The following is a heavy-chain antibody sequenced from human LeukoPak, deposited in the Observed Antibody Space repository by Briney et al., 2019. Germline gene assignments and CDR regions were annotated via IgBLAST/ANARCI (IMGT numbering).Heavy chain of an antibody. J-gene: IGHJ4*02. D-gene: IGHD6-25*01. CDR3: ANSGSISYFDY. CDR2: ISYDGSNK. Sequence: GGSLRLSCAASGFTFSSYGMHWVRQAPGKGLEWVAVISYDGSNKYYADSVKGRYTISRDNSKNTLYLQMNSLRAEDTAVYYCANSGSISYFDYWGQGTLVTVSS. V-gene: IGHV3-30*18. CDR1: GFTFSSYG.